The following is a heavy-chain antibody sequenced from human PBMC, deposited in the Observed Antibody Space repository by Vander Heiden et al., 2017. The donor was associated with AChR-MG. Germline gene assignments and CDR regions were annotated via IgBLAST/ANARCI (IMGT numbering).Heavy chain of an antibody. Sequence: LQLQASGPGLVKPSETLCLPCTVSGGPISSSSYDWGWLRQPPGKGLEWIGSIYYSGSTYYNPSLKSRVTISVDTSKNQFSLKLSSVTAADTAVYYCARQSLGFYFDYWGQGTLVTVSS. CDR1: GGPISSSSYD. J-gene: IGHJ4*02. CDR3: ARQSLGFYFDY. D-gene: IGHD7-27*01. CDR2: IYYSGST. V-gene: IGHV4-39*01.